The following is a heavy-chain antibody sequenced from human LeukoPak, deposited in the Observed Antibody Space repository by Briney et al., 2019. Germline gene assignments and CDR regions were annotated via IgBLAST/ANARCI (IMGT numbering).Heavy chain of an antibody. J-gene: IGHJ4*02. CDR1: GFTFSSYW. CDR3: AKDTRRYDSSGWYPY. Sequence: PGGSLRLSCAASGFTFSSYWMHWVRHAPGKGLVWVSRINTDGSSTSYADSVKGRFTISRDNSKNTLYLQMNSLRAEDTAVYYCAKDTRRYDSSGWYPYWGQGTLVTVSS. V-gene: IGHV3-74*01. D-gene: IGHD6-19*01. CDR2: INTDGSST.